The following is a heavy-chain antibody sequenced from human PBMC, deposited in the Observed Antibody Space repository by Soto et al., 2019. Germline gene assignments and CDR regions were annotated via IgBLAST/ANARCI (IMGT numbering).Heavy chain of an antibody. CDR1: GYSFTSYW. CDR3: ARNSLYSNWFDP. CDR2: IDPSDSYT. D-gene: IGHD2-15*01. V-gene: IGHV5-10-1*01. J-gene: IGHJ5*02. Sequence: GESLKISCKGSGYSFTSYWIGWVRQMPGKGLEWMGRIDPSDSYTNYSPSFQGHVTISADKSISTAYLQWSSLEASDTAMYYCARNSLYSNWFDPWGQGTLVTVSS.